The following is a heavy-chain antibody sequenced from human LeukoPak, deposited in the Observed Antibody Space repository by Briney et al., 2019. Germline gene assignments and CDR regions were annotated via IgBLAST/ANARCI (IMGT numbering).Heavy chain of an antibody. V-gene: IGHV4-61*01. CDR2: VYFSGST. CDR3: SREVRPMKWYFDL. J-gene: IGHJ2*01. Sequence: PSETLSLTCSVSGGSVTSGTFYWSWIRQPPGKGLEWIGYVYFSGSTNHNPSLKSRATISMDTSKNRLSLKLNSVTPADTAVYYLSREVRPMKWYFDLWGRGTLVTVSS. CDR1: GGSVTSGTFY.